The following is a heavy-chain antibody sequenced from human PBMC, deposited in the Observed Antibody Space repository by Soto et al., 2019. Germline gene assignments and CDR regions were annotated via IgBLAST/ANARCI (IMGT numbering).Heavy chain of an antibody. Sequence: HPGGSLRLSCEASGFTLRNYAMTWVRQAPGKGLEWVSLISANDVGTYYAESVKTRFTISTDQSRNTVYLQVDSLRADDTAIYYCAKAKNDYNWDNRPPFDYWGQGTLVTVSS. CDR2: ISANDVGT. V-gene: IGHV3-23*01. CDR1: GFTLRNYA. CDR3: AKAKNDYNWDNRPPFDY. J-gene: IGHJ4*02. D-gene: IGHD1-20*01.